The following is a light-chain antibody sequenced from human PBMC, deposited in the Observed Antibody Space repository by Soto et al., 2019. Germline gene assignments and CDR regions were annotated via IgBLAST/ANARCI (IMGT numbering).Light chain of an antibody. CDR3: QQYDSYAT. CDR2: DAS. Sequence: DIQMTQSPSTLSASVGDRVTITCRASQSISSWLAWYQQKPGKAPKVLIYDASTLECGVPSRFSGSGSGTEFTLTSSSRQPDDFATYYCQQYDSYATFGQGTKVEVK. CDR1: QSISSW. J-gene: IGKJ1*01. V-gene: IGKV1-5*01.